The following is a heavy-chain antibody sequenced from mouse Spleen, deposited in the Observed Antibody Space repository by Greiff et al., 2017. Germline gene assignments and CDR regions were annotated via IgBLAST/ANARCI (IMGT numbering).Heavy chain of an antibody. D-gene: IGHD2-12*01. CDR2: IWSDGST. Sequence: QVQLKESGPGLVAPSQSLSITCTVSGFSLTSYGVHWVRQPPGKGLEWLVVIWSDGSTTYNSALKSRLSISKDNSKSQVFLKMNSLQTDDTAMYYCARERGPLTRGAMDYWGQGTSVTVSS. J-gene: IGHJ4*01. V-gene: IGHV2-6*02. CDR3: ARERGPLTRGAMDY. CDR1: GFSLTSYG.